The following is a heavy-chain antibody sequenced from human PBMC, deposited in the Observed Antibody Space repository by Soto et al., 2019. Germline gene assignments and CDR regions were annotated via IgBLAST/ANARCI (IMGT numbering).Heavy chain of an antibody. CDR1: GYTFTGYY. V-gene: IGHV1-2*02. D-gene: IGHD3-3*01. J-gene: IGHJ4*02. Sequence: GASVKVSCKASGYTFTGYYMNWVRQAPGQGLEWMGWINPNSGGTKYGQKFQGRVTMTRDTSISTAYMELSRLRSDDTAVYYCARPKGTTSYDFSDWGQGTLVTVSS. CDR2: INPNSGGT. CDR3: ARPKGTTSYDFSD.